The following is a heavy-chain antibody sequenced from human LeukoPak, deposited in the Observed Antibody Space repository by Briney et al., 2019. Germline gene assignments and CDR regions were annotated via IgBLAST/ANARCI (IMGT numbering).Heavy chain of an antibody. CDR1: GFTFSGSA. V-gene: IGHV3-73*01. J-gene: IGHJ6*03. Sequence: GGSLRLSCAASGFTFSGSAMHWVRQASGKGLEWVGRIRSKANSYATAYAASVKGRFTISRDDSKNTAYLQMNSLKTEDTAVYYCARVFVTAPENYYYMDVWGKGTTVTLSS. CDR3: ARVFVTAPENYYYMDV. CDR2: IRSKANSYAT. D-gene: IGHD2-21*01.